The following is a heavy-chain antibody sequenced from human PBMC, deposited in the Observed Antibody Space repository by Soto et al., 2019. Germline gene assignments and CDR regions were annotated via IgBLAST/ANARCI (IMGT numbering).Heavy chain of an antibody. CDR2: IKGDGSEK. Sequence: EVHLVESGGGLVQPGGSLTLSCAASGFTFSISWMNWVRQAPGKGLEWVANIKGDGSEKYYVDSVKGRFTISRANAKNSLYLQMNSLRAEDTAVYYCAAGFPPDFWGQGTLVTVSS. CDR3: AAGFPPDF. J-gene: IGHJ4*02. CDR1: GFTFSISW. D-gene: IGHD2-21*01. V-gene: IGHV3-7*01.